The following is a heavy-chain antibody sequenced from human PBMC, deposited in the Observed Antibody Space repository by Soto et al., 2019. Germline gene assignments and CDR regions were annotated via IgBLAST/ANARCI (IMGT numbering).Heavy chain of an antibody. V-gene: IGHV3-30*18. J-gene: IGHJ5*02. CDR3: AKDEADRSSSGWFDP. Sequence: QVQLVESGGGVVQPGRSLRLSCAASGFTFSKYGIHWVRQAPGKGLEWVAVISYDGSQKYYADSVRGRFTISRDNSKNTLYVQMNSLRAEDTAVYYCAKDEADRSSSGWFDPCGQGTLVTVSS. CDR2: ISYDGSQK. CDR1: GFTFSKYG. D-gene: IGHD6-6*01.